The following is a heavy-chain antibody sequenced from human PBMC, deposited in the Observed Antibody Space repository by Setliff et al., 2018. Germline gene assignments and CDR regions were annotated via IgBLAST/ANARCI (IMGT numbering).Heavy chain of an antibody. Sequence: ASVKVSCKASGYPFVGYYIYWVRQAPGQGLEWMGWINPNSGGTNYAQKFQGRVTMSRDTSISTAYMELSSLRSEDTAVYYCARMDVGSYSLSFDYWGQGALVTVSS. J-gene: IGHJ4*02. CDR2: INPNSGGT. CDR3: ARMDVGSYSLSFDY. D-gene: IGHD1-26*01. V-gene: IGHV1-2*02. CDR1: GYPFVGYY.